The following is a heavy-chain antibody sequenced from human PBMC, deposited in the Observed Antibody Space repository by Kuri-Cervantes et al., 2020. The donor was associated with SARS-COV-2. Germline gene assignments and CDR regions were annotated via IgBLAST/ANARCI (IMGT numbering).Heavy chain of an antibody. J-gene: IGHJ1*01. D-gene: IGHD1-26*01. CDR3: AKEMGATKYFQH. V-gene: IGHV3-30*18. CDR1: GFTFSSYG. Sequence: LSLTCAASGFTFSSYGMHWVRQAPGKGLEWVAVIWYDGSNKYYADSVKGRFTISRDNSKNTLYLQMNSLRAEDTAVYYCAKEMGATKYFQHWGQGTLVTVSS. CDR2: IWYDGSNK.